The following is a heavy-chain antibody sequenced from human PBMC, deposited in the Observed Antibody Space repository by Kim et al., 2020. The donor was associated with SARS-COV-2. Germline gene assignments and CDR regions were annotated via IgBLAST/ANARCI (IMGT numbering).Heavy chain of an antibody. D-gene: IGHD2-15*01. J-gene: IGHJ6*02. CDR1: GASVSSSQW. CDR2: IYYTGRT. Sequence: SETLSLTCAVSGASVSSSQWWSWVRRPPGKGLEWIGEIYYTGRTNYNPSLKSRVTMSLDKSKNQVSLKLSSVTAADTAVYYCGRTPDYYYGIDVWGPGTT. V-gene: IGHV4-4*02. CDR3: GRTPDYYYGIDV.